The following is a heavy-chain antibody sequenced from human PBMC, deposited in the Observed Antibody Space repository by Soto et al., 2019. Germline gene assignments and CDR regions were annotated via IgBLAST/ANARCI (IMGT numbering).Heavy chain of an antibody. CDR3: ASPPRPDYSNTVYFAY. J-gene: IGHJ4*02. CDR2: IYYSGST. V-gene: IGHV4-39*02. CDR1: GGSISSSSYY. Sequence: QLQLQESGPGLVKPSETLSLTCTVSGGSISSSSYYWGWIRQPPGKGLEWIGSIYYSGSTYYNPSLKSRVTISXXTXQXXFSLTLSSVTAADTAVYYCASPPRPDYSNTVYFAYWGQGTLVTVSS. D-gene: IGHD4-4*01.